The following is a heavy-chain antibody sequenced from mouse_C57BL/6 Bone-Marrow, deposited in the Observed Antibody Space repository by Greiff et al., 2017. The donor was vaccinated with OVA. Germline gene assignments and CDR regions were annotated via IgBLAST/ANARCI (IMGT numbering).Heavy chain of an antibody. CDR3: ARGDPIYYDYDEAMDY. D-gene: IGHD2-4*01. Sequence: VQLQQPGAELVKPGASVKLSCKASGYTFTSYWMHWVKQRPGRGLEWIGRIDPNSGGTKYNEKFKSKATLTVDKPSSTAYMQLSSLTSEDSAVYYCARGDPIYYDYDEAMDYWGQGTSVTVSS. CDR1: GYTFTSYW. CDR2: IDPNSGGT. J-gene: IGHJ4*01. V-gene: IGHV1-72*01.